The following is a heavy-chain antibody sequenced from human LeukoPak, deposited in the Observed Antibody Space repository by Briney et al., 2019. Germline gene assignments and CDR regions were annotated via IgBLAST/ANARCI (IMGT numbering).Heavy chain of an antibody. D-gene: IGHD6-19*01. Sequence: PGGSLRLSCAASGFTFSSYAMSWVRQAPGKGLEWVSAISGSGGSTYYADSVKGRFTISRDNSKNTLYPQMNSLRAEDTAVYYCAVGWHHYYYGMDVWGQGTTVTVSS. CDR1: GFTFSSYA. V-gene: IGHV3-23*01. CDR3: AVGWHHYYYGMDV. J-gene: IGHJ6*02. CDR2: ISGSGGST.